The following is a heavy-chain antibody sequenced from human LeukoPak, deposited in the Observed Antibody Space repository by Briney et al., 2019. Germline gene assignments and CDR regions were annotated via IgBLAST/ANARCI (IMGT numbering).Heavy chain of an antibody. J-gene: IGHJ3*01. D-gene: IGHD5-24*01. CDR1: GFTVRNNY. CDR2: IYSGGSA. Sequence: PGGSLRLSCAASGFTVRNNYMSWVRQAPGKGLEWVSVIYSGGSAYHADSVKGRFTISRDNSKNTLFLQMTSLRAEDTAVYFCAKGLESFNNYWDAFDLWGQGTTVIVSS. V-gene: IGHV3-53*01. CDR3: AKGLESFNNYWDAFDL.